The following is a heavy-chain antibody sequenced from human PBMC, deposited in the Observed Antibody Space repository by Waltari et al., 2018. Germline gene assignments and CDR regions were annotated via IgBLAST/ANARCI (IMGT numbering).Heavy chain of an antibody. Sequence: EVQLVESGGGLVQPGGSLRLSCAVSGFTFINNAISWVRQAPGKGLEWVSATGDGGSLTYYADSAKSRFSISRDNSKNTVYLQMNSLRAEDSALYYCARGFGELLPLDYWGQGTLVTVST. J-gene: IGHJ4*02. CDR1: GFTFINNA. D-gene: IGHD3-10*01. CDR2: TGDGGSLT. V-gene: IGHV3-23*04. CDR3: ARGFGELLPLDY.